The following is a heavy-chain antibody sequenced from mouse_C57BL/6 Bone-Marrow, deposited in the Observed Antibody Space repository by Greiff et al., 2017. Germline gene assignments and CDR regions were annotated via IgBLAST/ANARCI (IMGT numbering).Heavy chain of an antibody. CDR2: INPYNGGT. V-gene: IGHV1-19*01. Sequence: VQLQQSGPVLVKPGASVKMSCKASGYTFTDYYMNWVKQSHGKSLEWIGVINPYNGGTSYNQQFKGKATLTVDKSSSTAYMELNSLTSEDSAVYYCARYSKGYFDVWGTGTTVTVSS. CDR1: GYTFTDYY. CDR3: ARYSKGYFDV. D-gene: IGHD2-5*01. J-gene: IGHJ1*03.